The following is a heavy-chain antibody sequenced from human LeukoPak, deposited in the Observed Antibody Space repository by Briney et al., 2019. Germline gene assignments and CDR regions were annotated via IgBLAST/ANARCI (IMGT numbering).Heavy chain of an antibody. J-gene: IGHJ5*02. V-gene: IGHV1-8*03. CDR2: MNPNSGNT. CDR1: GYTFTSYD. CDR3: ARVPPCSSTSCYRIGTWFDP. D-gene: IGHD2-2*01. Sequence: SVKVSCKASGYTFTSYDINWVRQATGQGLEWMGWMNPNSGNTGYAQKFQGRVTITRNTSISTAYMELSRLRSDDTAVYYCARVPPCSSTSCYRIGTWFDPWGQGTLVTVSS.